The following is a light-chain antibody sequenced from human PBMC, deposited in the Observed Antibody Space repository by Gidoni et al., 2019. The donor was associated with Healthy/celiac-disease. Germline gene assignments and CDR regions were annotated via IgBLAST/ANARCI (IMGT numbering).Light chain of an antibody. V-gene: IGLV2-23*01. CDR2: EGS. CDR1: SSAFGSYNL. Sequence: QSALTQPASVSGSPGQSSTISCTGTSSAFGSYNLVPWYHQHPGKAPKLMIYEGSKRPSGVSKRFAGSKSGNTASLTIYGLQAEDEADYYCCSYAGSSTFVVFGGGTKLTVL. CDR3: CSYAGSSTFVV. J-gene: IGLJ2*01.